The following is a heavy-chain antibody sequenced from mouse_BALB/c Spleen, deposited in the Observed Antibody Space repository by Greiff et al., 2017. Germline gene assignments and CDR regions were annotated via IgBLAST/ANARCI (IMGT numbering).Heavy chain of an antibody. J-gene: IGHJ3*01. CDR1: GYSITSGYY. CDR2: ISYDGSN. V-gene: IGHV3-6*02. CDR3: ARDPLFYYGSSRGFAY. D-gene: IGHD1-1*01. Sequence: EVHLVESGPGLVKPSQSLSLTCSVTGYSITSGYYWNWIRQFPGNKLEWMGYISYDGSNNYNPSLKNRISITRDTSKNQFFLKLNSVTTEDTATYYCARDPLFYYGSSRGFAYWGQGTLVTVSA.